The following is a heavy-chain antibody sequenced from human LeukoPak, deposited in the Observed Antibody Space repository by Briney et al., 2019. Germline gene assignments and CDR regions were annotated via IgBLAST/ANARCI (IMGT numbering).Heavy chain of an antibody. CDR3: ARGPYYDSSGYQVD. CDR1: GGSLSSYY. J-gene: IGHJ4*02. D-gene: IGHD3-22*01. V-gene: IGHV4-4*07. CDR2: IYTSGST. Sequence: SETLSLTCTVSGGSLSSYYWSWIRQSAGKGLEWIGRIYTSGSTNYNPSLNSRVTMSVDTSNNQFSLKLSSVTAADTAVYYCARGPYYDSSGYQVDWGQGTLVTVSS.